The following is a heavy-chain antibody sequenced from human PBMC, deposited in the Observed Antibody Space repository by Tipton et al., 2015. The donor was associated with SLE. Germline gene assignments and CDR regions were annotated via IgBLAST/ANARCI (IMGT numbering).Heavy chain of an antibody. CDR2: MNPDSGDT. CDR3: ARANIGLASAFDY. V-gene: IGHV1-8*01. Sequence: QLVQSGAEVRKPGASVKVSCRASENTFSRYDVNWVRQATGQGLEWMGWMNPDSGDTDYAEKYQGRLTMTWNTSIATAYMELNSLRSEDTAVYYCARANIGLASAFDYWGQGTLVTVSS. D-gene: IGHD3-16*01. J-gene: IGHJ4*02. CDR1: ENTFSRYD.